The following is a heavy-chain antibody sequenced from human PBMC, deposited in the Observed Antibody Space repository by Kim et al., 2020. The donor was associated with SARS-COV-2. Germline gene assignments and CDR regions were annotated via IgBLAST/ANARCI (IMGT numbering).Heavy chain of an antibody. Sequence: ASVKVSCKASGYTFTGYYMHWVRQAPGQGLEWMGWINPNSGGTNYAQKFQGWVTMTRDTSISTAYMELSRLRSDDTAVYYCARDKAYSYSNHDYYYYGMDVWGQGTTVTVSS. CDR3: ARDKAYSYSNHDYYYYGMDV. CDR2: INPNSGGT. J-gene: IGHJ6*02. CDR1: GYTFTGYY. V-gene: IGHV1-2*04. D-gene: IGHD4-4*01.